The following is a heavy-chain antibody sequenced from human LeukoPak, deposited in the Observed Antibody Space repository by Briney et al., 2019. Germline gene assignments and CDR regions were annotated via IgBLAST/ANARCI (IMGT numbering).Heavy chain of an antibody. CDR1: GGSISSYY. J-gene: IGHJ5*02. Sequence: PSETLSLTCTVSGGSISSYYWSWIRQPPGKGLEWIGYIYYSGSTNYNPPLKSRVTISVDTSKNQFSLKLSSVTAADTAVYYCASTGFEDWFDPWGQGTLVTVSS. V-gene: IGHV4-59*08. CDR2: IYYSGST. CDR3: ASTGFEDWFDP. D-gene: IGHD3-10*01.